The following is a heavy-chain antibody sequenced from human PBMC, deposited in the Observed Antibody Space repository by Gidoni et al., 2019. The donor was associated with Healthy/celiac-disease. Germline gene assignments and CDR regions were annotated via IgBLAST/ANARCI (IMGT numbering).Heavy chain of an antibody. CDR2: ISSNGGST. V-gene: IGHV3-64D*08. J-gene: IGHJ5*02. D-gene: IGHD2-2*01. CDR3: VNGYCSSTSCFLFDP. Sequence: EVQLVESGGGLVQPGGSLRLACSACVFTFSSYAMHWVRQAQGKGLEYVSAISSNGGSTYYAYSVKGRFTISRDNSKNTLYLQMSSLRAEDTAVYYCVNGYCSSTSCFLFDPWGQGTLVTVSS. CDR1: VFTFSSYA.